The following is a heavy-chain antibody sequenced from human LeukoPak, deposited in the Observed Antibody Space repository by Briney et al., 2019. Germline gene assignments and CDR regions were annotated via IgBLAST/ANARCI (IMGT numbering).Heavy chain of an antibody. J-gene: IGHJ5*02. V-gene: IGHV1-2*02. D-gene: IGHD2-15*01. CDR1: GYTFSIYF. CDR2: INPNSGGT. CDR3: GRGFVRCLDP. Sequence: ASVKVSCKAFGYTFSIYFMHWVRQAPGQGLEWMGWINPNSGGTNYAQKFQGRVTMTRDTSTSTAYMELSSLRSDDTAVYYCGRGFVRCLDPWGQGTLVTVSS.